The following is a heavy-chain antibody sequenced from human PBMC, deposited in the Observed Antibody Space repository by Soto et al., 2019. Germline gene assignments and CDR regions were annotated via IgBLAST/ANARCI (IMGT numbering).Heavy chain of an antibody. CDR3: ARDLAWKRGKVGRYYYGMDV. V-gene: IGHV3-11*06. D-gene: IGHD1-1*01. Sequence: QVLLVESGGGLVKAGGSLRLSCAASGFIFSDYYMSWVRQTPGKGLEWISYISTRSTYTNYADSVKGRFTISRDNTKNSLYLQMDSLRVEDTAVYHCARDLAWKRGKVGRYYYGMDVWGQGTTVTVSS. CDR2: ISTRSTYT. CDR1: GFIFSDYY. J-gene: IGHJ6*02.